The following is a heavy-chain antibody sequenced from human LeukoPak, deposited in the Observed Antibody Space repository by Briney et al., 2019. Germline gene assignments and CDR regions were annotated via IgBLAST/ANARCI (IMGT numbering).Heavy chain of an antibody. D-gene: IGHD6-6*01. CDR3: ARALSIATTVDI. Sequence: PGGSLRLSCAASGFIFSSYDINWLRQAPGQGLEWISSISSSSSYIYYADSVRGRFTISRDNAKHFVFLQMNRLRAEDTAVYYCARALSIATTVDIWGLGTMVTVSS. CDR2: ISSSSSYI. CDR1: GFIFSSYD. J-gene: IGHJ3*02. V-gene: IGHV3-21*01.